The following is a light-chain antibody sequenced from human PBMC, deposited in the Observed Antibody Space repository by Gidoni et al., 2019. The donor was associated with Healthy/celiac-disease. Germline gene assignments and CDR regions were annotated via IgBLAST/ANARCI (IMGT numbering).Light chain of an antibody. J-gene: IGKJ4*01. CDR3: QQRSNWPPLT. CDR1: QSVSSY. Sequence: EIVLTQSPATLSLSPGDRATLSCRASQSVSSYLAWYQQKPGQAPRLLIYDASNRATGIPARFSGSGSGTDFTLPISSLEPADFAVYYCQQRSNWPPLTFXGXTKVEIK. CDR2: DAS. V-gene: IGKV3-11*01.